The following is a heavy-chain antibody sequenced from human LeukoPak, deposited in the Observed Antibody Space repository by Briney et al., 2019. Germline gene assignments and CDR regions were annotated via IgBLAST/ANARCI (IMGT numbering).Heavy chain of an antibody. D-gene: IGHD3-22*01. J-gene: IGHJ5*02. CDR2: IYYSGST. CDR1: GGSISSSSYY. CDR3: AREGNYYDSSGSYNWFDP. V-gene: IGHV4-39*07. Sequence: PSETLSLTCTVSGGSISSSSYYWGWIRQPPGKGLEWIGSIYYSGSTYYNPSLKSRVTISVDTSKNQFSLKLSSVTAADTAVYYCAREGNYYDSSGSYNWFDPWGQGTLVTVSS.